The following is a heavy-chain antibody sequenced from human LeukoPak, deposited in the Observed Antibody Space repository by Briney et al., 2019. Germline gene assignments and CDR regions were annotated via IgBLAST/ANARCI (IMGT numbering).Heavy chain of an antibody. CDR1: GYTFTDYY. J-gene: IGHJ6*02. Sequence: ASVKVSCKASGYTFTDYYVHWVRQAPGEGLEWMGWINPHTGGAQYAQKFQGRVTMTRDMSIITVYMQLSSLRSDDTAVYYCARHGSAGGYSYNFGMDVWGQGTTVTVSS. V-gene: IGHV1-2*02. CDR3: ARHGSAGGYSYNFGMDV. CDR2: INPHTGGA. D-gene: IGHD3-16*01.